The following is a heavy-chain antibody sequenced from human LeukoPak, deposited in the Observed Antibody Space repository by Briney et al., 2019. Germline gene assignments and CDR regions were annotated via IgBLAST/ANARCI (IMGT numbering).Heavy chain of an antibody. CDR2: IYYSGST. CDR3: ARHWGYSYGELGY. J-gene: IGHJ4*02. D-gene: IGHD5-18*01. V-gene: IGHV4-59*08. CDR1: GGSISSYY. Sequence: SGTLSLTCTVSGGSISSYYWSWIRRPPGKGLEWIGYIYYSGSTNYNPSLKSRVTISVDTSKNQFSLKLSSVTAADTAVYYCARHWGYSYGELGYWGQGTLVTVSS.